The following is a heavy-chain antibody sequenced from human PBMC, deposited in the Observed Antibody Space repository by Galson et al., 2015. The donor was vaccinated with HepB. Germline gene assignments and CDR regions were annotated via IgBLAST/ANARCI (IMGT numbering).Heavy chain of an antibody. J-gene: IGHJ3*01. CDR3: ATVGWVMTPGFEV. CDR1: GFAFGAYA. V-gene: IGHV3-30*06. D-gene: IGHD2-21*02. CDR2: VSHDETKK. Sequence: SLRLSCAASGFAFGAYAMHWVRQTPVKGLECVAYVSHDETKKHYAGSVQGRFTVSRDNSKDTLFLQMNSLRSDDTALYYCATVGWVMTPGFEVWGRGAMVTVSS.